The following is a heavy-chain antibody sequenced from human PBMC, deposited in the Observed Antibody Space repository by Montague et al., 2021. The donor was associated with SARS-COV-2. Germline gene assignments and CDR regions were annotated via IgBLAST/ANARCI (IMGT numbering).Heavy chain of an antibody. V-gene: IGHV4-4*09. Sequence: IYTTGSTNYNTSLKSRVTISGDTSRNQFSLRLTSVTAADTARYYCARAVLYGGYAFDYFDFW. J-gene: IGHJ3*01. CDR3: ARAVLYGGYAFDYFDF. D-gene: IGHD5-12*01. CDR2: IYTTGST.